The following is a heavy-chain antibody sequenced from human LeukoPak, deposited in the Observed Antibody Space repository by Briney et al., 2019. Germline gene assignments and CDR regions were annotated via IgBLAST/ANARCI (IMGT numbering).Heavy chain of an antibody. J-gene: IGHJ4*02. CDR3: AGGPRVRYFDWLPPDY. D-gene: IGHD3-9*01. Sequence: SETLSLTCAVYGGSFSSYFWSWIRQPAGKGLEWIGRIYTSGSTNYNPSLKSRVTISVDTSKNQFSLKLSSVTAADTAVYYCAGGPRVRYFDWLPPDYWGQGTLVTVSS. V-gene: IGHV4-59*10. CDR1: GGSFSSYF. CDR2: IYTSGST.